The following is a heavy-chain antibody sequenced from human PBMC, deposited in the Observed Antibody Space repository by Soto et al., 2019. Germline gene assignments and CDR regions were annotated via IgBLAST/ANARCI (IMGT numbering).Heavy chain of an antibody. Sequence: SVPLCVTCTVAGGYIIGYCGSWIRQQTGKGLEWIGYIYYSGSTNYNPSLKSRVTISVDTSKNQFSLKLSSVTAADTAVYYCARRIAAARESVWFDPWGQGTLVTVSS. D-gene: IGHD6-13*01. V-gene: IGHV4-59*01. CDR3: ARRIAAARESVWFDP. CDR1: GGYIIGYC. CDR2: IYYSGST. J-gene: IGHJ5*02.